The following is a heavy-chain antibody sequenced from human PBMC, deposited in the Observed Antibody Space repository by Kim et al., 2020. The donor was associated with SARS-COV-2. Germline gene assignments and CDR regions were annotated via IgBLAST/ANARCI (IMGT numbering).Heavy chain of an antibody. V-gene: IGHV3-11*01. J-gene: IGHJ4*02. D-gene: IGHD2-2*01. Sequence: SVKGRFPISRDNATNPLYLQMNSLRAEDTAVYYFARASCSSTSCYDDYWGQGTLVTVSS. CDR3: ARASCSSTSCYDDY.